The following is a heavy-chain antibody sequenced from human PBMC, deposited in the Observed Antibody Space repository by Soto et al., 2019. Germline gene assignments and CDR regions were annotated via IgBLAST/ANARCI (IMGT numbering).Heavy chain of an antibody. CDR1: GFTVSSTY. CDR3: ARDGRGGRRGDYGSRAFDI. V-gene: IGHV3-53*04. CDR2: IYSGGST. D-gene: IGHD4-17*01. J-gene: IGHJ3*02. Sequence: GGSLRLSCTASGFTVSSTYMSCVRQAPGKGLEWVSVIYSGGSTYYVDSVEGRFTISRHNSKNTLYLQMNSLRPEDTAVYYCARDGRGGRRGDYGSRAFDIWGQGTMVTVSS.